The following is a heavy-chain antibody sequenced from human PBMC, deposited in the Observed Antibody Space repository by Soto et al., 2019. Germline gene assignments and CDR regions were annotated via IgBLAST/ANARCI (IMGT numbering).Heavy chain of an antibody. D-gene: IGHD3-22*01. CDR2: LSYDGVYT. V-gene: IGHV3-30*18. CDR3: AKGQRGSSDGMDV. J-gene: IGHJ6*02. CDR1: GFTLGYYG. Sequence: QMRLVESGGGVVQPGRSLRLSCLVSGFTLGYYGTHWVRQAPGKGLEWVAHLSYDGVYTAYADSVKGRFTISSESAKITLFLQMDSLTTDDTAVYYCAKGQRGSSDGMDVWGQGTNVTVSS.